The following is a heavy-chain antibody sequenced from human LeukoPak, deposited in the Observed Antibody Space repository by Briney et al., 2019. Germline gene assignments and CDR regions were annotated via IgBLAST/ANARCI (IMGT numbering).Heavy chain of an antibody. J-gene: IGHJ4*02. D-gene: IGHD6-13*01. Sequence: SETLSLTCTVSGGSISSYYWSWIRQPPGKGLESFGYIYYSGSTNYNPSLKSRVTISVDTSKNQFSLKLSSVTAADTAVYYCARAAAGTTGWYFDYWGQGTLVTVSS. V-gene: IGHV4-59*01. CDR1: GGSISSYY. CDR3: ARAAAGTTGWYFDY. CDR2: IYYSGST.